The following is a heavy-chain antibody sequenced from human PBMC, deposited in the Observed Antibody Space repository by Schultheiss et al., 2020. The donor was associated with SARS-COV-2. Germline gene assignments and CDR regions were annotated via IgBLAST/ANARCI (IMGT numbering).Heavy chain of an antibody. D-gene: IGHD3-3*01. CDR3: AKPFLGHDYDFWSGYPDY. V-gene: IGHV3-30*07. CDR2: ISYDGSNK. J-gene: IGHJ4*02. CDR1: GFTFSSYA. Sequence: GGSLRLSCAASGFTFSSYAMHWVRQAPGKGLEWVAVISYDGSNKYYADSVKGRFTISRDNSKNTLYLQMNSLRAEDTAVYYCAKPFLGHDYDFWSGYPDYWGQGTLVTVSS.